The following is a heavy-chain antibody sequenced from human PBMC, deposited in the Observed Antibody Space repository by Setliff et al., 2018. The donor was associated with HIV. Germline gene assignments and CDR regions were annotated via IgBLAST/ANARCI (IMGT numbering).Heavy chain of an antibody. D-gene: IGHD3-22*01. CDR1: GFTFSSYS. Sequence: GGSLRLSCAASGFTFSSYSMNWVRQAPGKGLEWVSSISSSGSSTYYADSVKGRFTISRDNSKNTLYLQMNSLRAEDTAVYYCASASGTDSSGYYYNYGMDVWGQGTTVTVSS. V-gene: IGHV3-23*01. CDR2: ISSSGSST. CDR3: ASASGTDSSGYYYNYGMDV. J-gene: IGHJ6*02.